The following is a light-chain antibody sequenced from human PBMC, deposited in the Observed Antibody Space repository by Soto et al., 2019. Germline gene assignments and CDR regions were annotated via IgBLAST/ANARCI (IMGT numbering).Light chain of an antibody. V-gene: IGKV1-33*01. J-gene: IGKJ5*01. CDR2: DAS. CDR3: QQYDKLHTFT. Sequence: DSQMTQSPSSLSASVGDRVTITCQASQNINNYLNWYQHKPGKAPKLLIYDASNLETGVPSRFSGSGSGTDFTFTISSLKTEDIAKYYCQQYDKLHTFTFGHGTRLEIK. CDR1: QNINNY.